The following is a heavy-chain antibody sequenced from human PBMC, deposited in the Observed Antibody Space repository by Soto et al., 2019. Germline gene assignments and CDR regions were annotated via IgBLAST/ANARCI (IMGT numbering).Heavy chain of an antibody. CDR1: GFTFSSYG. CDR3: ARDYDSSGYPRYYFDY. V-gene: IGHV3-33*01. CDR2: IWYDGSNK. Sequence: GGSLRLSCAAAGFTFSSYGMHWVRQAPGKGLEWVAVIWYDGSNKYYADSVKGRFTISRDNSKNTLYLQMNSLRAEDTAVYYCARDYDSSGYPRYYFDYWGQGTLVTVSS. D-gene: IGHD3-22*01. J-gene: IGHJ4*02.